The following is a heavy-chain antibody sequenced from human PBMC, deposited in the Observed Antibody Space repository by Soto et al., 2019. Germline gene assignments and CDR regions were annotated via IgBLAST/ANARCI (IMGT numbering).Heavy chain of an antibody. Sequence: QVQLVQSGGEVKKPGASVKVSCKASGYTFTTFGITWVRQAPGQGLEWMGWISTSTGNTNYAQKLQCSVPLTTDTSTRTAYLELRSLTADDTAVYYCARSPRVIVAAKGTLDYWGQGTLVTVSS. CDR3: ARSPRVIVAAKGTLDY. CDR1: GYTFTTFG. CDR2: ISTSTGNT. D-gene: IGHD5-12*01. J-gene: IGHJ4*02. V-gene: IGHV1-18*04.